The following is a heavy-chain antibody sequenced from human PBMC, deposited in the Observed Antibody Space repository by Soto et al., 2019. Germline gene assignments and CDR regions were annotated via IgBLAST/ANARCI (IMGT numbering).Heavy chain of an antibody. CDR3: ASLRINRLYSSSWFDY. D-gene: IGHD6-13*01. V-gene: IGHV4-34*01. Sequence: QVQLQQWGAGLLKPSETLSLTCAVYGGSFSGYYWSWIRQPPGKGLEWIGEINHSGSTNYNPSLKSRVTISVDTSKNQFSLKLSSVTAADTAVYYCASLRINRLYSSSWFDYWGQGTLVTVSS. J-gene: IGHJ4*02. CDR1: GGSFSGYY. CDR2: INHSGST.